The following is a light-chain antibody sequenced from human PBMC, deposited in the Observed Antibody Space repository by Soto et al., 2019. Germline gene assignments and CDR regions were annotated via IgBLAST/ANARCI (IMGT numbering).Light chain of an antibody. V-gene: IGLV2-14*01. CDR1: SSDIVGYDY. Sequence: QSALTQPASVSGSPGQSITISCTGTSSDIVGYDYVSWYQLHPGKAPKLMLFEGSNRPSGVSYRFAGSKSGNTASLTISGLQAEDEADYFCSSYSISTAYLFGTGTKLTVL. CDR3: SSYSISTAYL. CDR2: EGS. J-gene: IGLJ1*01.